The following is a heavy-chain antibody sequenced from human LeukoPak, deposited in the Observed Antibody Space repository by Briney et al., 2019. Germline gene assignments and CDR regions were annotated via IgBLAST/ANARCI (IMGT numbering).Heavy chain of an antibody. D-gene: IGHD2-2*01. J-gene: IGHJ4*02. V-gene: IGHV3-23*01. CDR1: GITFSSYA. CDR3: AKGDSIVVVPAAIPFDY. CDR2: ISGSGGST. Sequence: PGGSLRLSCAASGITFSSYAMSWVRQAPGKGLEWVSAISGSGGSTYYADSVKGRFTISRDNSKNTLYLQMNSLRAEDTAVYYCAKGDSIVVVPAAIPFDYWGQGTLVTVSS.